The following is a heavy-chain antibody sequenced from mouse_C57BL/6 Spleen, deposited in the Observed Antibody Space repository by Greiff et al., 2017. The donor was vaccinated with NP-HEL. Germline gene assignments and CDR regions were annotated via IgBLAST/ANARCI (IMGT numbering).Heavy chain of an antibody. CDR2: INPYNGGT. Sequence: EVQLQQSGPVLVKPGASVKMSCKASGYTFTDYYMNWVKQSHGKSLEWIGVINPYNGGTSYNQKFKGKATLTVDKSSSTAYMELNSLTSEDSAVYYCARSLLYSNYVGFAYWGQGTLVTVSA. CDR3: ARSLLYSNYVGFAY. D-gene: IGHD2-5*01. CDR1: GYTFTDYY. J-gene: IGHJ3*01. V-gene: IGHV1-19*01.